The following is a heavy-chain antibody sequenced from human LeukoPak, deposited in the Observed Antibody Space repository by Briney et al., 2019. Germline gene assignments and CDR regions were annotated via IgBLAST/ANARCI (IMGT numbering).Heavy chain of an antibody. CDR3: ARDLYCGGDCYPYYFDY. Sequence: GGSLRLSCAASGFTFSSYSMNWVGQAPGKRLEWVSSISSSSSYIYYADSVKGRFTISRDNAKNSLYLQMNCLRAEDTAVYYCARDLYCGGDCYPYYFDYWGQGTLVTVSS. CDR2: ISSSSSYI. D-gene: IGHD2-21*02. CDR1: GFTFSSYS. V-gene: IGHV3-21*01. J-gene: IGHJ4*02.